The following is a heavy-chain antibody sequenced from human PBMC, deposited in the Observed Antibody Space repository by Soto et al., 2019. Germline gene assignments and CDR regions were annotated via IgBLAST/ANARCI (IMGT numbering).Heavy chain of an antibody. D-gene: IGHD3-16*01. CDR2: ISYNGNT. V-gene: IGHV4-59*01. J-gene: IGHJ6*02. CDR1: GGSISSND. CDR3: ARVSYHYVWGSSTGMDV. Sequence: SXTLYLTCSVSGGSISSNDWTWIMQPPGKGLEYIGYISYNGNTNYKPSLKSRVTISVDTSKNQFSLKMSSVTAAETAVYYCARVSYHYVWGSSTGMDVWGQGTTVTV.